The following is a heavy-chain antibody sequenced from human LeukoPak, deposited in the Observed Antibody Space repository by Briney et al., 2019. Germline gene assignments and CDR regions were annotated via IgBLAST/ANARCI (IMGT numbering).Heavy chain of an antibody. V-gene: IGHV4-59*08. J-gene: IGHJ5*02. CDR3: ARHRTGTGSRWFDP. CDR2: IYFSGYT. D-gene: IGHD1-1*01. CDR1: GGSISSYY. Sequence: SETLSLTCTVSGGSISSYYWSWIRQPPGKGLEWIGYIYFSGYTNYNPSLKSRVTISVDTSKNQFSLKLSSVTAADTAVYYCARHRTGTGSRWFDPWGQGTLVTVSS.